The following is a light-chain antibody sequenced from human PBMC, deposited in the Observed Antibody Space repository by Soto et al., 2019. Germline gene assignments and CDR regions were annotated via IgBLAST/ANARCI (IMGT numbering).Light chain of an antibody. Sequence: DIQMTQSPSTLSASVGDRVTITCRASQSISSWLTWYQQKPGKAPKLLIYDASSLESGVPSRFSGTGSGTEFSPPISSLQPDDFATYYCQQYNSYGTFGQGTKVEIK. CDR3: QQYNSYGT. J-gene: IGKJ1*01. V-gene: IGKV1-5*01. CDR1: QSISSW. CDR2: DAS.